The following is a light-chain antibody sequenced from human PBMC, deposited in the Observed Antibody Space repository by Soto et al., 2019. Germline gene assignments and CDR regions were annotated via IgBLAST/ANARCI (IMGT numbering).Light chain of an antibody. CDR1: QSDGTY. J-gene: IGKJ4*01. CDR2: YTS. V-gene: IGKV3-11*01. Sequence: EIVLTQSPATLSLSPGERATLSCRASQSDGTYLAWYQQKPGQPPRLLIYYTSYRATGVPARFSGSGSGTLFTLTIRSLEHEDFAVYYCQHRANWRFGGGTKVEIK. CDR3: QHRANWR.